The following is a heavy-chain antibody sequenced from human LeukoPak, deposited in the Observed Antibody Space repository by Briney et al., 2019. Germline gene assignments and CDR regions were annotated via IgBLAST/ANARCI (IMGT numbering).Heavy chain of an antibody. CDR1: GVSIGSYTYY. Sequence: SETLSLTCTVSGVSIGSYTYYWGWVRQPPGKGLEWIGPIYYSGTTYYSPSLQSRVTISVDTSKNQFSLKLISVTAADTAVYYCARQWSYPNTFDIWGQGTMVTVSP. CDR3: ARQWSYPNTFDI. V-gene: IGHV4-39*01. D-gene: IGHD3-10*01. CDR2: IYYSGTT. J-gene: IGHJ3*02.